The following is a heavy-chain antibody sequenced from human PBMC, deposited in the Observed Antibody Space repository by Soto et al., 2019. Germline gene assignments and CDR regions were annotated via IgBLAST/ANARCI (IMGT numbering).Heavy chain of an antibody. CDR1: GFAFSTYA. D-gene: IGHD3-3*01. Sequence: GGSLRLSCVASGFAFSTYAMTWVRQAPGKGLEWVSALSGNSGTTYSADSVKGRFTISRDNSRNTLYLQMSSLRAEDTALYYCAKGSKFTIFSPNDYWGQGTLVTVSS. V-gene: IGHV3-23*01. CDR3: AKGSKFTIFSPNDY. CDR2: LSGNSGTT. J-gene: IGHJ4*02.